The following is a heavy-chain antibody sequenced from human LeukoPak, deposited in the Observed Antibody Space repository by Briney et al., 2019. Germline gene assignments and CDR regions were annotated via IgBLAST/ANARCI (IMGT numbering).Heavy chain of an antibody. Sequence: SETLSLTCTVSGGSISSYYWSWIRQPPGKGLEWIGYIYYSGSTNYSPSLKSRVTISVDTSKNQFSLKLSSVTAADTAVYYCASHYGSGSYYLWGQGTLVTVSS. CDR3: ASHYGSGSYYL. J-gene: IGHJ4*02. D-gene: IGHD3-10*01. CDR2: IYYSGST. V-gene: IGHV4-59*01. CDR1: GGSISSYY.